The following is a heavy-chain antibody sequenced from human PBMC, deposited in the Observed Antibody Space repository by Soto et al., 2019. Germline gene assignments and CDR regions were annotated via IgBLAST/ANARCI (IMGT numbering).Heavy chain of an antibody. D-gene: IGHD3-10*01. J-gene: IGHJ4*02. CDR1: GGSISSSSYY. V-gene: IGHV4-39*01. Sequence: SETLSLTCTVSGGSISSSSYYWGWIRQPPGKGLEWIGSIYYSGSTYYNPSLKSRVTISVDTSKNQFSLKLSSVTAADTAVYYCARQMGSGSYYNLDYWGQGTLVTVSS. CDR2: IYYSGST. CDR3: ARQMGSGSYYNLDY.